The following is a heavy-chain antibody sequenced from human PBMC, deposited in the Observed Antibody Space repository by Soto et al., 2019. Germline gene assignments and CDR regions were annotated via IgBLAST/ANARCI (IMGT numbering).Heavy chain of an antibody. CDR2: ISWNSGSI. V-gene: IGHV3-9*01. Sequence: QPGGSLRLSCAASGFTFNDYTMHWVRQAPGKGLEWVSGISWNSGSIAYADSVKGRFTISRDNAKNSLYLQMNSLRAEDTALYYCAKDTIRLLESQSLSWFDPWGQGTLVTVSS. CDR1: GFTFNDYT. CDR3: AKDTIRLLESQSLSWFDP. J-gene: IGHJ5*02. D-gene: IGHD3-3*01.